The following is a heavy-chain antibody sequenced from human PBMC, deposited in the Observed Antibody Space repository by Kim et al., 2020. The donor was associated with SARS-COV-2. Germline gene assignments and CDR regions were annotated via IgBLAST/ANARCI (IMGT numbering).Heavy chain of an antibody. CDR2: IYYSGST. J-gene: IGHJ5*02. Sequence: SETLSLTCNVSGGSIRSYYWSWIRQPPGKGLEWIGYIYYSGSTNYNPSLKSRVTISVDTSKNQFSLKLSSVTAADTAVYYCARHYRGSDVWSGNWFDPWGQGTLVTVSS. V-gene: IGHV4-59*08. CDR3: ARHYRGSDVWSGNWFDP. D-gene: IGHD3-3*01. CDR1: GGSIRSYY.